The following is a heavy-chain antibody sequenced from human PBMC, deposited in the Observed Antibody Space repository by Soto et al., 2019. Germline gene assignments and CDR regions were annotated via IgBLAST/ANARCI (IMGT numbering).Heavy chain of an antibody. V-gene: IGHV4-59*01. D-gene: IGHD3-22*01. CDR1: GDSINNYY. Sequence: SETLSLTCTVSGDSINNYYWSWIRQPPGKRLEWIGYIYYTGSPTYNPSLESRVTMSVDTSKNQFSLKLNSVNAADTAVYYCARQFSYYYDSSGYYLNWFDPWGQGTLVTVSS. J-gene: IGHJ5*02. CDR3: ARQFSYYYDSSGYYLNWFDP. CDR2: IYYTGSP.